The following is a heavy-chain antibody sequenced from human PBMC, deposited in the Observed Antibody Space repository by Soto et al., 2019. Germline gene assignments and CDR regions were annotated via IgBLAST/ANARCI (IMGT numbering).Heavy chain of an antibody. CDR3: ARGCITMVRGRNWFDP. D-gene: IGHD3-10*01. CDR1: GGSFSGYY. J-gene: IGHJ5*02. CDR2: INHSGST. Sequence: PSETLSLTCAVYGGSFSGYYWSWIRQPPGKGLEWIGEINHSGSTNYNPSLKSRVTISVDTSKNQFSLKLSSVTAADTAVYYCARGCITMVRGRNWFDPWGQGTLVT. V-gene: IGHV4-34*01.